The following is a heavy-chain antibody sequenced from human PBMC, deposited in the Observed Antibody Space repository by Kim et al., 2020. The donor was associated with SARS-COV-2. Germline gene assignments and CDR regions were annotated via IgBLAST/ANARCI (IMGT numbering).Heavy chain of an antibody. CDR1: GGSISSYY. V-gene: IGHV4-59*08. J-gene: IGHJ4*02. D-gene: IGHD5-18*01. CDR2: IYYSGST. CDR3: ARHHTAMAVFDY. Sequence: SETLSLTCTVSGGSISSYYWSWIRQPPGKGLEWIGYIYYSGSTNYNPSLKSRVTISVDTSKNQFSLKLSSVTAADTAVYYCARHHTAMAVFDYWGQGTLVTVSS.